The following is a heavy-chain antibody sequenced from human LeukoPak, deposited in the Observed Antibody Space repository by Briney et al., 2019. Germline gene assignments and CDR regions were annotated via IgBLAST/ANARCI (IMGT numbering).Heavy chain of an antibody. V-gene: IGHV4-34*01. CDR3: ARDRLTISSGRFYYYMDV. D-gene: IGHD3-9*01. Sequence: SETLSLTCAVYGGSFSGYYWSWIRQPPGKGLEWIGEINHSGSTNYNPSLKSRVTISVDTSKNQFSLKLSSVTAADTAVYYCARDRLTISSGRFYYYMDVWGKGTTVTISS. CDR1: GGSFSGYY. CDR2: INHSGST. J-gene: IGHJ6*03.